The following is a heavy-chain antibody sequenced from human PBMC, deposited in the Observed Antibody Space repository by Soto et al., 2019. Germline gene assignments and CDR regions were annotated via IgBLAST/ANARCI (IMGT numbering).Heavy chain of an antibody. CDR2: IYSGGST. CDR1: GFTVSSNY. D-gene: IGHD3-3*01. Sequence: GGSLRLSCAASGFTVSSNYMSWVRQAPGKGLEWVSVIYSGGSTYYADSVKGRFTISRDNSKNTLYLQMNSLRAEDTAVYYCARASDFWSGYYDYWGQGTLVTVSS. V-gene: IGHV3-53*01. CDR3: ARASDFWSGYYDY. J-gene: IGHJ4*02.